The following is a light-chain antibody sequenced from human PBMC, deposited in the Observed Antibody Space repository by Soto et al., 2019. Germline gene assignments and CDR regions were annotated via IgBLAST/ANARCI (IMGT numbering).Light chain of an antibody. V-gene: IGKV3-20*01. CDR1: QSVSSDS. CDR2: GAS. J-gene: IGKJ5*01. CDR3: QHYGTSPPIT. Sequence: EIVLTQSPGTLSLSPGERATLSCRASQSVSSDSLAWYQQKPGQAPRLLIYGASSRATGLPDRFSGTGSGTDFTLTISKLEPEDFAVYYCQHYGTSPPITFGQGTRLEIK.